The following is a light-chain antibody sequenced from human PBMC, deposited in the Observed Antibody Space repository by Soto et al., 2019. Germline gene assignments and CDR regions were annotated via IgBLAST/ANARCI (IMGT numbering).Light chain of an antibody. J-gene: IGKJ1*01. CDR1: QGIRNW. V-gene: IGKV1D-16*01. CDR2: AAS. Sequence: DIQMTQSPSSVAASIGDRFTITWRASQGIRNWLAWYQQTPGKAPELLIFAASSMQSGVPSRFSGRGSGTEFTLTISSLQPDDFATYYCQQYNSYSRAFGQGTKVDI. CDR3: QQYNSYSRA.